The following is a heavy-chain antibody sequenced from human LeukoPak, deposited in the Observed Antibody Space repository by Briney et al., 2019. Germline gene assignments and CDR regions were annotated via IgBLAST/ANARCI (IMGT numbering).Heavy chain of an antibody. Sequence: GGSLRLSCAASGFTFSSYAMSGGRQAPGKGLEGGSSITDNGGGTYYADSVKRRFSISRDNSRNTLYLQVTSLRAEDTAVYYCVVGDYYDSSGYYRAFQHWGQGTLVTVSS. CDR2: ITDNGGGT. J-gene: IGHJ1*01. CDR1: GFTFSSYA. V-gene: IGHV3-23*01. D-gene: IGHD3-22*01. CDR3: VVGDYYDSSGYYRAFQH.